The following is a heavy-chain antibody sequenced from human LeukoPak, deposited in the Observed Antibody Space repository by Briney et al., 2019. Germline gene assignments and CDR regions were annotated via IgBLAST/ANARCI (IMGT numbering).Heavy chain of an antibody. V-gene: IGHV3-33*01. D-gene: IGHD3-22*01. CDR2: IWYDGSNK. Sequence: GGSLRLSCAASGFTFSSYGMHWVRQAPGKGLEWVAVIWYDGSNKYYADSVKGRCTISRDNSKNTLYLQMNSLRAEDTAVYYCARDRQDYYDSSGTLDYWGQGTLVTVSS. J-gene: IGHJ4*02. CDR3: ARDRQDYYDSSGTLDY. CDR1: GFTFSSYG.